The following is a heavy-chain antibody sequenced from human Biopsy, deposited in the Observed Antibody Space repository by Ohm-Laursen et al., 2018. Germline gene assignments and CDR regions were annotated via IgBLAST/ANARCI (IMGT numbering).Heavy chain of an antibody. J-gene: IGHJ2*01. CDR3: ARGVPHYDGSGFPLAGYWYFDL. CDR2: ISYSGTT. V-gene: IGHV4-31*01. Sequence: PSDTLSLTCTVSDGSIGGGEYYWNWIRQHPGKGLEWIGLISYSGTTFYNPSLESLLTISIDTSKNHFSLNLRSVTAADTAVYYCARGVPHYDGSGFPLAGYWYFDLWGRGTLVTVSS. D-gene: IGHD3-22*01. CDR1: DGSIGGGEYY.